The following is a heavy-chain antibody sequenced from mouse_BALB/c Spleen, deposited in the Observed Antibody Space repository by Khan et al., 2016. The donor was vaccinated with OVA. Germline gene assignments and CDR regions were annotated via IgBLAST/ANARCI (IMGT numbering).Heavy chain of an antibody. CDR1: GYTFTTAG. CDR3: ARGGADYYRNDGGAMEY. D-gene: IGHD2-14*01. Sequence: QIQLVQSGPELKKPGETVRISCKASGYTFTTAGIQWVQKMPGKGLKWIGWINTHSGVPKYAEDFKGRFAFSLEISVNTAYLQITNLKNEDTATHVCARGGADYYRNDGGAMEYWGQGTSVTVSS. V-gene: IGHV9-4*02. CDR2: INTHSGVP. J-gene: IGHJ4*01.